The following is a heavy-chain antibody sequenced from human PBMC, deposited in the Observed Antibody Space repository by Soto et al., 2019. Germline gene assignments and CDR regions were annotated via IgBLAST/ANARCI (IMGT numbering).Heavy chain of an antibody. CDR3: VRDLGVLRFVEWLPADSFDI. D-gene: IGHD3-3*01. Sequence: GGSLRLSCAASGFPFSSHSMNWVRQAPGKGLEWVSYISSSSSTIYYADSVKGRFTISRDNAKNSLYLQMNSLRVEDTVVYYCVRDLGVLRFVEWLPADSFDIWGQGKVVPSPQ. CDR2: ISSSSSTI. CDR1: GFPFSSHS. V-gene: IGHV3-48*01. J-gene: IGHJ3*02.